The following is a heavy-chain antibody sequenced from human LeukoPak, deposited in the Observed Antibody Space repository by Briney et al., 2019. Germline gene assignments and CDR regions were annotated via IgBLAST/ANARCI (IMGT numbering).Heavy chain of an antibody. CDR1: GGSISSGGYS. V-gene: IGHV4-30-2*01. Sequence: SETLSLTCAVSGGSISSGGYSWSWIRQPPEKGLEWIGYIYHSGSTYYNPSLKSRVTISVDRSKNQFSLKLSSVTAADTAVYYCARAAPGYCSGGSCYSVWFDPWGQGTLVTVSS. CDR3: ARAAPGYCSGGSCYSVWFDP. D-gene: IGHD2-15*01. CDR2: IYHSGST. J-gene: IGHJ5*02.